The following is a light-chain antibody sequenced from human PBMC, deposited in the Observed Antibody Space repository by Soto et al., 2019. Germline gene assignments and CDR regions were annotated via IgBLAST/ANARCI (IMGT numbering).Light chain of an antibody. J-gene: IGKJ4*01. CDR2: DAS. CDR3: HQYNNWLALT. Sequence: EIVLTQSPGTLSLSPGERATLSCRASQTVSSNLAWYQQKPGQAPRLLIYDASTRATGIPVRFRGSGSGTEFTLTISSLQSEDSAVYYCHQYNNWLALTFGGGTNVDIK. V-gene: IGKV3-15*01. CDR1: QTVSSN.